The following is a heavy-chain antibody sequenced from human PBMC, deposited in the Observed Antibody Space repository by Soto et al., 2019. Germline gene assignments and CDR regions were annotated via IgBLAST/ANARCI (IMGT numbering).Heavy chain of an antibody. CDR3: ARENNVLPGGYFDY. Sequence: NPSETLSLTCTVSGGSISSYSWSWIRQPPGKGLEWIGYIYHSGSTYYNPSLKSRVTISVDRSKNQFSLKLSSVTAADTAVYYCARENNVLPGGYFDYWGQGTLVTVSS. J-gene: IGHJ4*02. D-gene: IGHD3-10*01. CDR1: GGSISSYS. V-gene: IGHV4-30-2*01. CDR2: IYHSGST.